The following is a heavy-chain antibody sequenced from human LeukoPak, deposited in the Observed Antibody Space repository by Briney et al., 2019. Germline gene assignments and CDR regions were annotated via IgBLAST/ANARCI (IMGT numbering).Heavy chain of an antibody. CDR1: GYTFTSSD. CDR3: ARSVGIAAAGTYYFDY. Sequence: ASMKVSCKASGYTFTSSDINWVRQATGEGLEWMGWMSPNSGDTGYAQKFQGRVTMTRDTSTSTVYMELSSLRSEDTAVYYCARSVGIAAAGTYYFDYWGQGTLVTVSS. J-gene: IGHJ4*02. V-gene: IGHV1-8*01. D-gene: IGHD6-13*01. CDR2: MSPNSGDT.